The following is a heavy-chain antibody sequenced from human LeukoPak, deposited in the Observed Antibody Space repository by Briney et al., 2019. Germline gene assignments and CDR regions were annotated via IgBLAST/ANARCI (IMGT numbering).Heavy chain of an antibody. J-gene: IGHJ1*01. CDR1: GYTFSAYY. Sequence: ASVKVSCKPSGYTFSAYYIHRVRQAPGQGLEWMGWINPNSGGTNYAQEFQGRVTMTRDTSISTAYMELSRLRSDDTAVYYCARGVYGSSEYFQHWGQGTLVTVSS. D-gene: IGHD6-6*01. V-gene: IGHV1-2*02. CDR3: ARGVYGSSEYFQH. CDR2: INPNSGGT.